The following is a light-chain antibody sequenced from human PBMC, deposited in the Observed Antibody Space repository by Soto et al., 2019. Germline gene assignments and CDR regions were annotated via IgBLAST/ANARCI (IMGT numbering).Light chain of an antibody. V-gene: IGLV1-51*02. CDR3: GTWDSSLTAVL. CDR2: ERN. CDR1: SSNIGKNH. Sequence: QAVLTQPPSVSAAPGQKVTISCSGSSSNIGKNHVSWYQQVPGTAPKLLIYERNKRPSGIPDRFSGSKSGTSATLGIAGLQTGDEADYYCGTWDSSLTAVLFGGGTKVTVL. J-gene: IGLJ2*01.